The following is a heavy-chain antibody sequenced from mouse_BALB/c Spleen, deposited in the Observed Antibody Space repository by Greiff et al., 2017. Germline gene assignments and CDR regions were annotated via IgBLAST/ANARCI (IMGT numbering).Heavy chain of an antibody. CDR2: IDTSDSYT. CDR1: GYTFTDYW. CDR3: ARVSPGFITTATRGAMDY. Sequence: QVQLQQPGAELVMPGASVKMSCKASGYTFTDYWMHWVKQRPGQGLEWIGAIDTSDSYTSYNQKFKGKATLTVDESSSTAYMQLSSLTSEDSAVYYCARVSPGFITTATRGAMDYWGQGTSVTVSS. D-gene: IGHD1-2*01. V-gene: IGHV1-69*01. J-gene: IGHJ4*01.